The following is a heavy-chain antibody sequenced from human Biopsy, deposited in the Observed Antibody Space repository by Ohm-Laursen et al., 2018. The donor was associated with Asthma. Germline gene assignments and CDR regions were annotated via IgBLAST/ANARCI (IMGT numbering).Heavy chain of an antibody. J-gene: IGHJ4*02. CDR3: ASDFPKDYLRYNFQF. Sequence: SVKVSCKISGYSLTDLSMHWVRQAPGQGLEWMGGHDHEEGGTVNARRFQGRVTMTEDTSTDTAYMELSSLSSDDTAVYYCASDFPKDYLRYNFQFRGQGTLVPVS. CDR1: GYSLTDLS. V-gene: IGHV1-24*01. D-gene: IGHD2/OR15-2a*01. CDR2: HDHEEGGT.